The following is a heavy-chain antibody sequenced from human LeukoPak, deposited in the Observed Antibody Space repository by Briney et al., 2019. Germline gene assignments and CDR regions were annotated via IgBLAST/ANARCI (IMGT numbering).Heavy chain of an antibody. V-gene: IGHV3-20*04. D-gene: IGHD2-8*01. J-gene: IGHJ4*02. CDR2: INRNGGST. CDR1: GITFDDYG. Sequence: GGSLRLSCEGSGITFDDYGMSWVRQPPGKGLEWVSGINRNGGSTDYADSVKGRFTISRDNAKNSHFLQMSSLRVDDTALYYCARGFRNGPFDCWGQGTLVTVSS. CDR3: ARGFRNGPFDC.